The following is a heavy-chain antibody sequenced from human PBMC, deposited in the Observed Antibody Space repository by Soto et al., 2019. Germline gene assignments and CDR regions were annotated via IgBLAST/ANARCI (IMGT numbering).Heavy chain of an antibody. CDR2: IYYSGST. CDR3: AGEGKRYGDYGGIDY. D-gene: IGHD4-17*01. V-gene: IGHV4-30-4*01. CDR1: GGSISSGDYY. Sequence: QVQLQESGPGLVKPSQTLSLTCTVSGGSISSGDYYWSWIRQPPGKGLEWIGYIYYSGSTYYNPSLKSRVTISVDTSKNQFSLKLSSVTAADTAVYYCAGEGKRYGDYGGIDYWGQGTLVTVSS. J-gene: IGHJ4*02.